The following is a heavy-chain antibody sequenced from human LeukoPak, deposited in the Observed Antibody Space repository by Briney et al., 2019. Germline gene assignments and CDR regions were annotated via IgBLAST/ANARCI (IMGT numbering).Heavy chain of an antibody. Sequence: SETLSLTCTVSGGSISSGSYYWSWIRQPAGKGLEWIGRIYTSGSTNYNPSLKSRVTISVDTSKNQFSLNLSSVTAADTAVYYCASYSSSGAYFDYWGQGTLVTVSS. D-gene: IGHD6-13*01. V-gene: IGHV4-61*02. J-gene: IGHJ4*02. CDR3: ASYSSSGAYFDY. CDR2: IYTSGST. CDR1: GGSISSGSYY.